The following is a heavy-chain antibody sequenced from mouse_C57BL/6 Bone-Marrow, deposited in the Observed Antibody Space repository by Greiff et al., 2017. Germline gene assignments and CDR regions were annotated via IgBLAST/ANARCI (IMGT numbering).Heavy chain of an antibody. CDR1: GFTFSSYA. V-gene: IGHV5-4*01. CDR2: ISDGGSYT. J-gene: IGHJ1*03. CDR3: ARDSYDGYSYWYFDV. D-gene: IGHD2-3*01. Sequence: EVQVVESGGGLVKPGGSLKLSCAASGFTFSSYAMSWVRQTPEKRLEWVATISDGGSYTYYPNNVKGRFTISRDNAKNNLYRQMSHLKSEDTAMDYCARDSYDGYSYWYFDVWGTGTTVTVSS.